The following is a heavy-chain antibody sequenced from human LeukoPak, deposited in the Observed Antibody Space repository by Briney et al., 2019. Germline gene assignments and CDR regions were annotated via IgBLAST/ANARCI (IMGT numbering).Heavy chain of an antibody. J-gene: IGHJ5*02. V-gene: IGHV3-23*01. D-gene: IGHD3-10*01. CDR1: GFTFSSYI. CDR3: ARTYYSGSGTYQRWFDP. CDR2: IGGSGDST. Sequence: PGGSLRLSCAASGFTFSSYIMSWVRQAPGKGLEWVSLIGGSGDSTYYADSVKGRFTISRDNSKNTLYLRMNSLRADDTAVYYCARTYYSGSGTYQRWFDPWGQGTLVTVSS.